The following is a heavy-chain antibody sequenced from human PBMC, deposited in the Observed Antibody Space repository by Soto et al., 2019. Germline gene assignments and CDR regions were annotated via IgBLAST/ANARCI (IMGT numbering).Heavy chain of an antibody. CDR3: ARDDEPLDIVVVVAATHQYYYYYYGMDV. J-gene: IGHJ6*02. CDR2: IWYDGSNK. CDR1: GFTFSSYG. V-gene: IGHV3-33*01. D-gene: IGHD2-15*01. Sequence: PGGSLRLSCAASGFTFSSYGMHLVRQAPGKGLEWVAVIWYDGSNKYYADSVKGRFTISRDNSKNTLYLQMNSLRAEDTAVYYYARDDEPLDIVVVVAATHQYYYYYYGMDVWGQGTTVTVSS.